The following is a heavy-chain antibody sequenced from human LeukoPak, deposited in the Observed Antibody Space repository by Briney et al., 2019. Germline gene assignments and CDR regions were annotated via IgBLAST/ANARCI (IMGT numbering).Heavy chain of an antibody. D-gene: IGHD3-3*02. J-gene: IGHJ6*02. CDR1: GGSFSSSAYY. CDR2: IYHSGNT. V-gene: IGHV4-39*07. CDR3: AREELRSISRYYYYAMDV. Sequence: SETLSLTCIVSGGSFSSSAYYWGWIRQPPGEGLQWIGSIYHSGNTYYNSSLKSRVTISLDTAKNQFSLKLSSVTAADTAVYYCAREELRSISRYYYYAMDVWGQGTTVTVSS.